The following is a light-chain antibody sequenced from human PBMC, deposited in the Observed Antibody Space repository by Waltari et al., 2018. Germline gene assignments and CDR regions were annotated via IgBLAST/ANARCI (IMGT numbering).Light chain of an antibody. CDR1: QGVSSK. CDR2: GAS. V-gene: IGKV3-15*01. J-gene: IGKJ4*01. CDR3: QHYNNLPLT. Sequence: EIVMTQSPATLSVSPGERATLSCRASQGVSSKLAWYQQRPGQATRLLIYGASTRATGIPARFTGSGSGTEFTLTISSLQSEDFAVYFCQHYNNLPLTFGGGTKVEI.